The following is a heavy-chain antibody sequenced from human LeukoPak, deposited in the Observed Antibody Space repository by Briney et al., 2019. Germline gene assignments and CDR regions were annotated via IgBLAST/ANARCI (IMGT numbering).Heavy chain of an antibody. D-gene: IGHD2-21*02. Sequence: GGSLRLSCAASGFTFSSYSMNWVRQAPGKGLEWVSYISSSSSTIYSADSVKGRFTISRDNAKNSLYLQMNSLRAEDTAVYYCARSCGGDCYQMDYYYYMDVWGKGTTVTVSS. V-gene: IGHV3-48*01. CDR2: ISSSSSTI. CDR3: ARSCGGDCYQMDYYYYMDV. CDR1: GFTFSSYS. J-gene: IGHJ6*03.